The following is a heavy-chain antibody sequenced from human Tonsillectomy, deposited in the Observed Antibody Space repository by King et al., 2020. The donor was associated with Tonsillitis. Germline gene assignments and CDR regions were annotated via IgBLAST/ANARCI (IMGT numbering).Heavy chain of an antibody. J-gene: IGHJ4*02. CDR2: FDPEDGET. Sequence: QLVQSGAEVKKPGASVKVSCKVSGYTLTEFSMLWVRQAPGKGLEWIGGFDPEDGETIYAQKFKGRVSMTEDTSTDTAYMELSSLRSGDTAVYYCARGVIAAAGSWYFDYWGQGTLVTVSS. V-gene: IGHV1-24*01. CDR3: ARGVIAAAGSWYFDY. CDR1: GYTLTEFS. D-gene: IGHD6-13*01.